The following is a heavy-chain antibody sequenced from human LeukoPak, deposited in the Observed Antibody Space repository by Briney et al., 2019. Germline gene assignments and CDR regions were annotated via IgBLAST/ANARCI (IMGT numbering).Heavy chain of an antibody. CDR1: GFTFSTYT. CDR3: ANHFACGSTSCPPFDS. CDR2: VSSSSSYI. J-gene: IGHJ4*02. D-gene: IGHD2-2*01. Sequence: GGSLRLSCAASGFTFSTYTMNWVRQAPGKGLEWVSSVSSSSSYIHYADSVKGRFTISRDNAKNSLYLQMNSLRVEDTAVYYCANHFACGSTSCPPFDSWGQGTLVTVSS. V-gene: IGHV3-21*01.